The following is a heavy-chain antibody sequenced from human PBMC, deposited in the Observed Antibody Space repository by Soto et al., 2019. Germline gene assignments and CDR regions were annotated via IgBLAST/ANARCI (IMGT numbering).Heavy chain of an antibody. CDR1: SGSISTYY. CDR2: IYTSGST. Sequence: PSETLSLTCTVSSGSISTYYWSWIRQPAGKGLEWIGRIYTSGSTLYNPSLKSRVTMSVDTSKNQFSLKLNSVTAADTAVYYCAGGAAADYFDYWGQGTLVTVSS. D-gene: IGHD6-13*01. J-gene: IGHJ4*02. V-gene: IGHV4-4*07. CDR3: AGGAAADYFDY.